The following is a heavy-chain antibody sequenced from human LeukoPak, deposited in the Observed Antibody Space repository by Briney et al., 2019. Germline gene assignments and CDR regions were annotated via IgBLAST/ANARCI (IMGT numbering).Heavy chain of an antibody. Sequence: PGRSLRLSCAASGFTFSSYAMHWVRQAPGKGPEWVAVISYDGSNKYYADSVKGRFTISRDNSKNTLYLQMDSLRAEDTAVYYCAKDHYYDSSGYYAGWGQGTLVTVSS. CDR2: ISYDGSNK. V-gene: IGHV3-30-3*01. CDR3: AKDHYYDSSGYYAG. CDR1: GFTFSSYA. J-gene: IGHJ4*02. D-gene: IGHD3-22*01.